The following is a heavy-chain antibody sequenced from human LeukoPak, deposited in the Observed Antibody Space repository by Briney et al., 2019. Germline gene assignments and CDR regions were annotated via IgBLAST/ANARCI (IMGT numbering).Heavy chain of an antibody. CDR1: GFTFDDYA. CDR2: IS. CDR3: ARGNRDSSGFYYYYGMDV. Sequence: GRSLRLSCAASGFTFDDYAMFWVRQAPGKGLEWVSGISYAASVEGRFTISRDNAKNSLYLQMNSLRAEDTAFYYCARGNRDSSGFYYYYGMDVWGQGTTVTVSS. J-gene: IGHJ6*02. V-gene: IGHV3-9*01. D-gene: IGHD6-19*01.